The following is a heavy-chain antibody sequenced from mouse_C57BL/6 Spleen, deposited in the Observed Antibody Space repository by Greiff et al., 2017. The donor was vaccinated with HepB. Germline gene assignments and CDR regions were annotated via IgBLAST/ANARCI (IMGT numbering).Heavy chain of an antibody. J-gene: IGHJ1*03. CDR1: GFTFTDYY. V-gene: IGHV7-3*01. Sequence: EVQLVESGGGLVQPGGSLSLSCAASGFTFTDYYMSWVRQPPGKALEWLGFIRNKANGYTTEYSASVKGRFTISRDNSQSILYLQMNALRAEDSATYYCARHDYCGSEKGYFDVWGTGTTVTVSS. CDR2: IRNKANGYTT. CDR3: ARHDYCGSEKGYFDV. D-gene: IGHD1-1*01.